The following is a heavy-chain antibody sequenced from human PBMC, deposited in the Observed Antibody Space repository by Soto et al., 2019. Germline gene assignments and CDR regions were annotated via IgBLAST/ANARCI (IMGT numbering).Heavy chain of an antibody. D-gene: IGHD3-3*01. CDR2: IIPIFGTA. CDR3: AREAGYYDFRSGYYKLLNRVTDNWFDP. Sequence: SVKVSCKASGGTFSSYAISWVRQAPGQGLEWMGGIIPIFGTANYAQKFQGRVTITADKSTSTAYMELSSLRSEDTAVYYCAREAGYYDFRSGYYKLLNRVTDNWFDPWGQGTLVTSPQ. J-gene: IGHJ5*02. V-gene: IGHV1-69*06. CDR1: GGTFSSYA.